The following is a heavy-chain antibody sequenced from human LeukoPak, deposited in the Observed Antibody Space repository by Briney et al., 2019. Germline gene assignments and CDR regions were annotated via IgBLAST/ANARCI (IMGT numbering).Heavy chain of an antibody. V-gene: IGHV4-59*01. J-gene: IGHJ4*02. D-gene: IGHD3-22*01. CDR3: ASSSGYYYLGLDY. Sequence: SETLSLTCAVYGGSFSGYYWSWIRQPPGKGLEWIGYIYYSGSTNYNPSLKSRITISVDTSKNQFSLKLSSVTAADTAVYYCASSSGYYYLGLDYWGQGTLVTVSS. CDR1: GGSFSGYY. CDR2: IYYSGST.